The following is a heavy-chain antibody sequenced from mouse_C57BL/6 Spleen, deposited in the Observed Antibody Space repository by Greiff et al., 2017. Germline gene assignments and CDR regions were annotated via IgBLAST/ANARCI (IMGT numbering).Heavy chain of an antibody. CDR2: ISSGGSYT. V-gene: IGHV5-6*01. CDR1: GFTFSSYG. CDR3: ARQGAIYSFFDY. J-gene: IGHJ2*01. D-gene: IGHD2-1*01. Sequence: EVKLMESGGDLVKPGGSLKLSCAASGFTFSSYGMSWVRQTPDKRLEWVATISSGGSYTYYPDSVKGRFTISRDNAKNTLYLQMSSLKSEDTAMYYCARQGAIYSFFDYWGQGTTLTVSS.